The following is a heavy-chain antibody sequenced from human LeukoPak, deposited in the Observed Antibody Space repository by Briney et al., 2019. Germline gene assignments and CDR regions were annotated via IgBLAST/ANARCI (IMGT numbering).Heavy chain of an antibody. J-gene: IGHJ4*02. CDR1: GDSVSSSSAV. CDR2: TYYRSKWHN. CDR3: AGTTDYSSFLAF. D-gene: IGHD4-11*01. V-gene: IGHV6-1*01. Sequence: SQTLSLTCAVSGDSVSSSSAVWNWIRQSPSRGLEWLGRTYYRSKWHNEYAESVKSRISITSDTSKNQFSLQLNSVTPEDTAEYFCAGTTDYSSFLAFWGQGTLVTVSS.